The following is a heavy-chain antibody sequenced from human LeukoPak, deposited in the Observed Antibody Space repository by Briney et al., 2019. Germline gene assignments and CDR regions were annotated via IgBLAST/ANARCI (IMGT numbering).Heavy chain of an antibody. J-gene: IGHJ4*02. V-gene: IGHV3-43*01. D-gene: IGHD1-1*01. Sequence: GGSLRLSCAAPGFIFDDYTMHWVRQAPGKGLQWVSLISWDGGDKKYADSVKGRFTISRDNSKNSLYLQMNSLRTEDTALYYCAEARETYTFDYWGQGTLVTVAS. CDR3: AEARETYTFDY. CDR1: GFIFDDYT. CDR2: ISWDGGDK.